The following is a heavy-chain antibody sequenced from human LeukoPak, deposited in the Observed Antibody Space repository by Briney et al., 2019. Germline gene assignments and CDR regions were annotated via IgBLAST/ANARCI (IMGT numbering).Heavy chain of an antibody. CDR2: IKQDGSEK. V-gene: IGHV3-7*01. J-gene: IGHJ6*04. CDR3: ARGGSTSRRGGLDV. D-gene: IGHD2-2*01. CDR1: GFTFSSYW. Sequence: GGSLRLSCAASGFTFSSYWMSWVRQAPGKGLEWVANIKQDGSEKYYVDSVKGRFTISRDNAKNSLYLQMNSLRAEDTAVYYCARGGSTSRRGGLDVWGKGTTVTVSS.